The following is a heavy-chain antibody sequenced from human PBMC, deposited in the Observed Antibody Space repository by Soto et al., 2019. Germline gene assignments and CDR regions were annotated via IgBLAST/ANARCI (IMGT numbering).Heavy chain of an antibody. J-gene: IGHJ6*02. Sequence: ASVKVSCMASAGTFRSYGISWVRQAPGKGLEWMGGIMPIFGTPNYAQKFQGRVTITAHESTSTGYMELSSLTSEDTAVYYIARDRRWKSYYYYGMDVWGQGTTVTVSS. CDR2: IMPIFGTP. CDR3: ARDRRWKSYYYYGMDV. D-gene: IGHD1-1*01. CDR1: AGTFRSYG. V-gene: IGHV1-69*13.